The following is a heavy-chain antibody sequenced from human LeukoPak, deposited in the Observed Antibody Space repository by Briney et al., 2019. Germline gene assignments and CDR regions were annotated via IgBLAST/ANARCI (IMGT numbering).Heavy chain of an antibody. J-gene: IGHJ4*02. CDR2: IHYSGXT. CDR1: GXSXSSYY. CDR3: ARTYYDILTGYYKSPAYYFDY. Sequence: SETLSLTCTVSGXSXSSYYWSWIRQPXXXXXEWIGYIHYSGXTNYNPSLKSRLTISVDTSKNQFSLKLSSVTAADTAVYYCARTYYDILTGYYKSPAYYFDYWGQGTLVTVSS. D-gene: IGHD3-9*01. V-gene: IGHV4-59*01.